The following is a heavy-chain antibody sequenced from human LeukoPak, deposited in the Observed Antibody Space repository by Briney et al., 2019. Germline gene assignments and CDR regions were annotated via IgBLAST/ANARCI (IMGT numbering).Heavy chain of an antibody. Sequence: GGSLRLSCEASGFTFSTFAMIWVRQPPGKGLEWVSSIFPSGGEIHYADSVRGRFTISRDNSKSTLSLQMNSLRAEDTAVYYCAKDNSSSPLDYWGQGTLVTVSS. CDR2: IFPSGGEI. J-gene: IGHJ4*02. CDR3: AKDNSSSPLDY. CDR1: GFTFSTFA. D-gene: IGHD6-13*01. V-gene: IGHV3-23*01.